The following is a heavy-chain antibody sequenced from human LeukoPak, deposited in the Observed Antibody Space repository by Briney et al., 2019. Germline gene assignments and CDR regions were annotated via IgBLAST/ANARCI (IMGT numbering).Heavy chain of an antibody. V-gene: IGHV1-69*04. CDR3: ASDVDSSGYYYGSFYDFDY. D-gene: IGHD3-22*01. J-gene: IGHJ4*02. Sequence: SVKVSCKASGGTFSSYAISWVRQAPGQGLEWMGRIIPILGIANYAQKFQGRVTITADKSTSTAYMELSSLRSKDTAVYYCASDVDSSGYYYGSFYDFDYWGQGTLVTVSS. CDR2: IIPILGIA. CDR1: GGTFSSYA.